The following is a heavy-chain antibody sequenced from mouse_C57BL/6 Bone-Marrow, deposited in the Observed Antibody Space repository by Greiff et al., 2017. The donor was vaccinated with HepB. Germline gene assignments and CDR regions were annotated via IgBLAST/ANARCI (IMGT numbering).Heavy chain of an antibody. CDR3: ASITTVVEYYFDH. V-gene: IGHV1-9*01. Sequence: QVQLQQSGAELMKPVASVKLCCKAPGYTFPGYRTEWVKHRHEHGLEWIGEILPGSGSTNYNQKLQGKATLTVDTSSSTAYMQLSSLTSEDSAVYYCASITTVVEYYFDHWGDGSTLSVSS. D-gene: IGHD1-1*01. J-gene: IGHJ2*01. CDR1: GYTFPGYR. CDR2: ILPGSGST.